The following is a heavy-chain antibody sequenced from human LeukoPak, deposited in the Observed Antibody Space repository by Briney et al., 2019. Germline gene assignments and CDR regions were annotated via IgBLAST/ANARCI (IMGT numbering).Heavy chain of an antibody. Sequence: ASVKVSCKASGYTFTSYGISWVRQAPGQGLEWMGWISAYNGNTNYAQKLQGRVTMTTDTSTSTAYMELRSLRSDDTAVYYCARDSTTYDSSGYGNDYWGQGTLVTVSS. J-gene: IGHJ4*02. CDR3: ARDSTTYDSSGYGNDY. D-gene: IGHD3-22*01. CDR1: GYTFTSYG. CDR2: ISAYNGNT. V-gene: IGHV1-18*01.